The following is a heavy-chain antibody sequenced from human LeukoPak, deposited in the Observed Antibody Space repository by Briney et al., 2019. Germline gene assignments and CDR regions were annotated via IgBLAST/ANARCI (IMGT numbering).Heavy chain of an antibody. CDR3: ARSYYYDSSGLTHDAFDI. D-gene: IGHD3-22*01. V-gene: IGHV1-18*01. J-gene: IGHJ3*02. CDR1: GYTFTSYG. CDR2: ISAYNGNT. Sequence: ASVKVSCKASGYTFTSYGISWVRQAPGQGLEWMGWISAYNGNTNYAQKLQGRVTMTTDTSTSTAYMELRSLRSDDTAVYYCARSYYYDSSGLTHDAFDIWGQGTMVTVSS.